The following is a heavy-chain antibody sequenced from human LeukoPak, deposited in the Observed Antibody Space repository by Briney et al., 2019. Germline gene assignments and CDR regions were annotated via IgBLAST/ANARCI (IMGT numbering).Heavy chain of an antibody. V-gene: IGHV3-23*01. J-gene: IGHJ4*02. CDR2: ISGSGGST. Sequence: GGSLRLSCAASGFTFSSYEMNWVRQAPGKGLEWVSAISGSGGSTYYADSVKGRFTISRDNSKNTLYLQMNSLRAEDTAVYYCAKDVIYDRGGGDFDYWGQGTLVTVSS. D-gene: IGHD3-22*01. CDR1: GFTFSSYE. CDR3: AKDVIYDRGGGDFDY.